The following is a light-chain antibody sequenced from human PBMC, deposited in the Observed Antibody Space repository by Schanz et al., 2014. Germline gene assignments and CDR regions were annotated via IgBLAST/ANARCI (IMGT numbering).Light chain of an antibody. J-gene: IGKJ1*01. CDR2: DAS. CDR1: QSISGW. Sequence: DIQMTQSPSTLSASVGDRVTLTCRASQSISGWLAWYQQKPGKAPKLLIYDASTLKSGVPSRFSGSRSGTEFTLTITSLQPEDFATYYCQQTYRTPRTFGQGTRVEIK. V-gene: IGKV1-5*01. CDR3: QQTYRTPRT.